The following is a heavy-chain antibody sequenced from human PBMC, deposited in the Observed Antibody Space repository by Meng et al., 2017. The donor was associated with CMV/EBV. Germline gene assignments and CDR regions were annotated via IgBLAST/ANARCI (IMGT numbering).Heavy chain of an antibody. CDR2: ISSSSSYI. J-gene: IGHJ4*02. Sequence: GESLKISCAASGCTFSSYSMNWVRQAPGKGLEWVSSISSSSSYIYYADSVKGRFTISRDNAKHSLYLQMTSLGAEDTAVYYCARDGHRWGGYNSRADYWGQGTLVTVSS. V-gene: IGHV3-21*01. D-gene: IGHD5-24*01. CDR3: ARDGHRWGGYNSRADY. CDR1: GCTFSSYS.